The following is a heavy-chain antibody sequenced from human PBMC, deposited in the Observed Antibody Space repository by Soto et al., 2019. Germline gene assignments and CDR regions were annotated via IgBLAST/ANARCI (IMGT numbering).Heavy chain of an antibody. CDR3: AKDAPSYYPVRSNSGDV. Sequence: TGGALRLSLAAPGFTFSSYAMSWVRPAPGKGLEWVSAISGSGGSTYYADSVKGRFTISRDNSKNTLYLQMNSLRAEDTAVYYCAKDAPSYYPVRSNSGDVWGQGTTVTVSS. CDR2: ISGSGGST. J-gene: IGHJ6*02. V-gene: IGHV3-23*01. CDR1: GFTFSSYA. D-gene: IGHD1-20*01.